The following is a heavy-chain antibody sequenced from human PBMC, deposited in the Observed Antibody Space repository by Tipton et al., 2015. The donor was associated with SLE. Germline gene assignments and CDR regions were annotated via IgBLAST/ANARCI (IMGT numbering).Heavy chain of an antibody. CDR2: VYHSGSV. V-gene: IGHV4-4*02. CDR1: GVSISAPHW. CDR3: ATSGSGPIDY. D-gene: IGHD1-26*01. Sequence: GLVKPSETLSLTCGVSGVSISAPHWWNWVRQSPGKGLEWIGEVYHSGSVNFNPSLKSRITMSVDKSKNQFSLKVKSVTAADTAVYYCATSGSGPIDYWGLGTLVTVSS. J-gene: IGHJ4*02.